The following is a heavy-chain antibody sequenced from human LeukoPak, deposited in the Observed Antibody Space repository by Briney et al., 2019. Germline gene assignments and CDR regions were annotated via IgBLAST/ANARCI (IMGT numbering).Heavy chain of an antibody. CDR2: IDTTGSDM. CDR3: VRKYYYDKSAIFGS. CDR1: GFSFSSYS. D-gene: IGHD3-22*01. Sequence: GGSLRLSCAASGFSFSSYSMNWVRQAPGKGLEWVSFIDTTGSDMHYADSVTGRFTISRDNAKNSLYLQMDSLRAEDTAVYYCVRKYYYDKSAIFGSWGQGTLVTVSS. V-gene: IGHV3-21*01. J-gene: IGHJ5*02.